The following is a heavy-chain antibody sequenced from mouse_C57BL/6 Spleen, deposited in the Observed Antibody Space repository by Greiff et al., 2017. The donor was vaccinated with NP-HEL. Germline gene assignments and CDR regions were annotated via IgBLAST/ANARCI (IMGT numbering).Heavy chain of an antibody. CDR2: INPSTGGT. V-gene: IGHV1-42*01. CDR3: AREDYDYHFDY. CDR1: GYSFTGYY. J-gene: IGHJ2*01. D-gene: IGHD2-4*01. Sequence: VQLKESGPELVKPGASVKISCKASGYSFTGYYMNWVKQSPEKSLEWIGEINPSTGGTTYNQKFKAKATLTVDKSSSTAYMQLKSLTSEDSAVYYCAREDYDYHFDYWGQGTTLTVSS.